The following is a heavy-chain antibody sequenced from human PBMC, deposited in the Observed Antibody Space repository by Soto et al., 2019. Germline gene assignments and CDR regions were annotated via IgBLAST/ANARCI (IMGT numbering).Heavy chain of an antibody. CDR1: GFTFSSYA. D-gene: IGHD3-22*01. V-gene: IGHV3-23*01. CDR2: ISGSGGST. Sequence: GGSLRLSCAASGFTFSSYAMSWVRQAPGKGLEWVSAISGSGGSTYYADSVKGRFTTSRDNSKNTLYLQMNSLRAEDTAVYYCAKDEGYYYDSSGYYYNWFDPWGQGTLVTVSS. CDR3: AKDEGYYYDSSGYYYNWFDP. J-gene: IGHJ5*02.